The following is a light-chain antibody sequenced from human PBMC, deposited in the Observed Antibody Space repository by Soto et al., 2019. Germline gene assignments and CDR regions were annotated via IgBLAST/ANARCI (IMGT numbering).Light chain of an antibody. CDR1: SRDVGGYNY. Sequence: QLVLTQPASVSGSPGQSITISCTGTSRDVGGYNYVSWYRQYPGKAPKLIIYEVTHRPSGVSLRFSGSKSGNTASLTISGLQAEDDADYYCSSYTSSTSWVFGGGTQLTVL. CDR2: EVT. J-gene: IGLJ3*02. CDR3: SSYTSSTSWV. V-gene: IGLV2-14*01.